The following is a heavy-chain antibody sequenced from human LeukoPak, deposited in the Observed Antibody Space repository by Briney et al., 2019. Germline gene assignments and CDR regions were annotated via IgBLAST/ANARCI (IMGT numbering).Heavy chain of an antibody. V-gene: IGHV3-9*03. J-gene: IGHJ3*02. CDR1: GFTFDDHA. CDR2: ISWNSGSI. D-gene: IGHD6-13*01. Sequence: GGSLRLSCAASGFTFDDHAMHWVRQAPGKGLEWVSGISWNSGSIGYADSVKGRFTISRDNAKNSLYLQMNSLRAEDMALYYCAKAAGTGLGAFDIWGQGTMVTVSS. CDR3: AKAAGTGLGAFDI.